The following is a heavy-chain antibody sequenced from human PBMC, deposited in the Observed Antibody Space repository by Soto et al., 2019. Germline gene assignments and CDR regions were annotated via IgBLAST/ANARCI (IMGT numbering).Heavy chain of an antibody. CDR2: IYYSGST. D-gene: IGHD3-16*02. Sequence: SETLSLTCTVSGGSISSGGYYWSWIRQHPGKGLEWIGYIYYSGSTYYNPSLKSRVTISVDTSKNQFSLKLSSVTAADTAVYYCARDAMITFGGVIATVSRDAFEVWGQGTLVTVSS. CDR1: GGSISSGGYY. J-gene: IGHJ3*01. CDR3: ARDAMITFGGVIATVSRDAFEV. V-gene: IGHV4-31*03.